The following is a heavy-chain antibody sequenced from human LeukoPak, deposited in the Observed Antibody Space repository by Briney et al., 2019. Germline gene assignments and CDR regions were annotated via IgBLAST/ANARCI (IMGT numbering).Heavy chain of an antibody. CDR1: GFTFSSYG. V-gene: IGHV3-30*18. J-gene: IGHJ4*02. Sequence: PGRSLRLSCAASGFTFSSYGMHWVRQAPGKGLEWVAVISYDGSNKYYADSVKGRFTISRDNSKNTLHPQMNSLRPEDTAVYYCAKDRFGEYHPFDYWGQGTRVTVSS. CDR2: ISYDGSNK. CDR3: AKDRFGEYHPFDY. D-gene: IGHD3-10*01.